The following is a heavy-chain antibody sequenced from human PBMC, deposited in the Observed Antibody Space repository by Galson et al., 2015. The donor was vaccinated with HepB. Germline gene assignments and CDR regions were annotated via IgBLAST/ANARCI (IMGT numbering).Heavy chain of an antibody. CDR1: GFTFSGSA. CDR2: IGSKGSNYAT. J-gene: IGHJ4*02. D-gene: IGHD2-2*01. V-gene: IGHV3-73*01. Sequence: SLRLSCAASGFTFSGSAMHWVRQASGKGLEWVGRIGSKGSNYATGYTASVKGRFTISRDDSKNTAYLQMNSLRTEDTAVYYCTRLGDFSGYSSSWGQGTLVTVSS. CDR3: TRLGDFSGYSSS.